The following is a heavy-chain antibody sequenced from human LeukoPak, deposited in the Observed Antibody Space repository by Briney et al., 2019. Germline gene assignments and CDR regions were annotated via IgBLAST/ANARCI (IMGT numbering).Heavy chain of an antibody. CDR2: ISAYNGNT. V-gene: IGHV1-18*01. CDR1: GYTFTSYG. CDR3: TTGYRGGWYHCGYFDL. Sequence: GASVKVSCKASGYTFTSYGISWVRQAPGQGLEWMGWISAYNGNTNYAQKLQGRFTMTTDTSTSTAYMEMRSLRSDDTAVYYCTTGYRGGWYHCGYFDLWGRGTLVTVSS. D-gene: IGHD6-19*01. J-gene: IGHJ2*01.